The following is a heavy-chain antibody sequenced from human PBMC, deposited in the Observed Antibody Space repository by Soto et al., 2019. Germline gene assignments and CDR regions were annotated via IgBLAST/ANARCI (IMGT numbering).Heavy chain of an antibody. CDR3: ARGSSPALLDP. V-gene: IGHV4-59*01. D-gene: IGHD6-6*01. CDR2: MYHSGRT. Sequence: KTSETLSLTCTVSGGSISSYYWSWIRQPPGKGLEWIGHMYHSGRTNYNPSLKSRVTISIDTSMNQVSLKLGSVAAADTAVYYCARGSSPALLDPWGQGTLVTVSS. CDR1: GGSISSYY. J-gene: IGHJ5*02.